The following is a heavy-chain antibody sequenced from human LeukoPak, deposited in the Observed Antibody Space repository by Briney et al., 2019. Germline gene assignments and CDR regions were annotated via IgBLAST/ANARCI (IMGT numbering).Heavy chain of an antibody. V-gene: IGHV4-31*03. Sequence: SQTLSLTCTVSGGSISSGGYYWSWIRQHPGKGLEWIGYIYYSGSTYYNPSLKSRVTISVDTSKNQFSLKLSSVTAADTGVYYCARDRYYDSSGSDDAFDIWGQGTMVTVSS. CDR3: ARDRYYDSSGSDDAFDI. CDR1: GGSISSGGYY. D-gene: IGHD3-22*01. CDR2: IYYSGST. J-gene: IGHJ3*02.